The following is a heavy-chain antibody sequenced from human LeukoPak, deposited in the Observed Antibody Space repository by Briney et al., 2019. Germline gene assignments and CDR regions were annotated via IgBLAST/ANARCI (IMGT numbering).Heavy chain of an antibody. V-gene: IGHV4-39*07. J-gene: IGHJ4*02. CDR3: ARLTGFAYQLLYGFFDY. Sequence: PSETLSLTCTVSGGFISSSSYYWGWIRQPPGKGLEWIGSIYYSGRTYYNPSLKSRVTISVDTSKNQFSLKLSSVTAADTAVYYCARLTGFAYQLLYGFFDYWGQGTLVTVSS. CDR1: GGFISSSSYY. D-gene: IGHD2-2*02. CDR2: IYYSGRT.